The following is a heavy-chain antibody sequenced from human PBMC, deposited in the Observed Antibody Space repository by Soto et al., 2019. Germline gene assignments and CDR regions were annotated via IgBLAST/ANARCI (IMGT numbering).Heavy chain of an antibody. D-gene: IGHD5-12*01. V-gene: IGHV3-53*01. Sequence: EVQLVESGGGLIQPGGSLRLSCATSGFVVSRNYMHWVRQAPGKGLEWVAVMYSDGKTYYAESVKGRFTISRDNSKNVLSLEMNNLRAEDTATYFCAKGSIEYSASVDRWGQGTLVLVSS. J-gene: IGHJ5*02. CDR3: AKGSIEYSASVDR. CDR1: GFVVSRNY. CDR2: MYSDGKT.